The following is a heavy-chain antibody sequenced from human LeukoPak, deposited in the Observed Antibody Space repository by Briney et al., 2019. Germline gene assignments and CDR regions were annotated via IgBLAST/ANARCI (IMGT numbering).Heavy chain of an antibody. Sequence: PGGSLRLSCAASGFTFGDFAMHWVRQAPGKGLEWVALISFDGSNKYYADSVKGRFTISRDNSKNTLSLQMNGLRAEDTAVYYCAREQWLVLNYFDSWGQGTLVTVSS. D-gene: IGHD6-19*01. CDR2: ISFDGSNK. J-gene: IGHJ4*02. CDR1: GFTFGDFA. V-gene: IGHV3-30-3*01. CDR3: AREQWLVLNYFDS.